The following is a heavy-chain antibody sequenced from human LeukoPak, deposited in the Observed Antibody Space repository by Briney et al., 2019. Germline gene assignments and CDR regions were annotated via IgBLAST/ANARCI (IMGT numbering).Heavy chain of an antibody. D-gene: IGHD5-18*01. CDR2: IYSGGST. Sequence: GGSLRLSCAASGFTVSSNYMSWVRQAPGKVLEWVSVIYSGGSTYYADSVKGRFTISRDNSKNTLYLQMNSLRAEDTAVYYCARELKRGYSYGTGYWGQGTLVTVSS. J-gene: IGHJ4*02. CDR1: GFTVSSNY. V-gene: IGHV3-66*01. CDR3: ARELKRGYSYGTGY.